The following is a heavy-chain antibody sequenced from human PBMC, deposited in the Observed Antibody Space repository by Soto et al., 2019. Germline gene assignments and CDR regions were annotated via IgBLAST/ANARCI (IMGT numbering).Heavy chain of an antibody. D-gene: IGHD3-3*01. CDR1: GFTFSTYG. Sequence: QVQLVESGGGLVQPGRSLKLSCAASGFTFSTYGMHWVHQSPGKGLEWVAVISYDGSNQYYRDSVRDSFTISRDNSRNTVYLQINSLREEDTAVYYCAKDEGRFLKYYFNFGVDAWGRGTTVTVS. CDR2: ISYDGSNQ. J-gene: IGHJ6*02. V-gene: IGHV3-30*18. CDR3: AKDEGRFLKYYFNFGVDA.